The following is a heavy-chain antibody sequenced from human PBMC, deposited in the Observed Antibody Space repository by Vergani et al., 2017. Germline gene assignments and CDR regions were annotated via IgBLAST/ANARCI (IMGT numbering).Heavy chain of an antibody. Sequence: EVQLVESGGGLVQPGGSLRLSCAASGFTFSSYEMNCVRQAPGKGLEWVSYISSSGSTIYYADSVKGRFTISRDNAKNSLYLQMNSLRAEDTAVYYCARDHPLTDYGDYYFDYWGQGTLVTVSS. CDR2: ISSSGSTI. CDR1: GFTFSSYE. J-gene: IGHJ4*02. CDR3: ARDHPLTDYGDYYFDY. D-gene: IGHD4-17*01. V-gene: IGHV3-48*03.